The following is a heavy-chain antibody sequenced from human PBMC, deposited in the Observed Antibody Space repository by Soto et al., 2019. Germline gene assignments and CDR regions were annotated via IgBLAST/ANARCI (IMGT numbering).Heavy chain of an antibody. Sequence: GASVKVSCKASGYTFTSYDINWVRQATGQRLEWMGWINASNGNTKYSQKFQGRVTITRDTSASTAYMELSSLRSEDTAVYYCATLWFGDPVVSYYFDYWGQGTLVTVSS. V-gene: IGHV1-3*01. CDR1: GYTFTSYD. CDR2: INASNGNT. D-gene: IGHD3-10*01. J-gene: IGHJ4*02. CDR3: ATLWFGDPVVSYYFDY.